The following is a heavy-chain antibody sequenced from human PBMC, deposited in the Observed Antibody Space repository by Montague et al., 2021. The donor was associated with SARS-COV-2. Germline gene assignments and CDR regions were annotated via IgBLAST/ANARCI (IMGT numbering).Heavy chain of an antibody. V-gene: IGHV4-61*02. CDR1: GGSINSGSYH. J-gene: IGHJ6*03. CDR2: IYSSGST. D-gene: IGHD7-27*01. Sequence: TLSLTCTVSGGSINSGSYHWSWIRQPAGKGLEWIGRIYSSGSTNYNPSLKSRVTISVDTSKNQFSLKVTSVTAADTAVYFCARNLGIMDVWGKGTTVTVS. CDR3: ARNLGIMDV.